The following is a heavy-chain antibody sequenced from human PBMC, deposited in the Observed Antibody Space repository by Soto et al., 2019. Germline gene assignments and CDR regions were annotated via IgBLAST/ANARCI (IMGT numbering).Heavy chain of an antibody. J-gene: IGHJ4*02. CDR3: ARREDGDNYYSNN. D-gene: IGHD3-22*01. CDR2: IYSSGYT. Sequence: PSETLSLTCMVSGASITRSTWYWGWVRQPPGKGLEWIGSIYSSGYTYYDPSLRGRVTISVDTSKNHFSLSLTSVTAADTAFYYCARREDGDNYYSNNWGQGILVTAPQ. CDR1: GASITRSTWY. V-gene: IGHV4-39*02.